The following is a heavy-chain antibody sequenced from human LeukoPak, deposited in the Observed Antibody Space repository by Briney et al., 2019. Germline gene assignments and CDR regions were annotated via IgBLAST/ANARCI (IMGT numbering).Heavy chain of an antibody. Sequence: PGGSLRLSCAASGFTFSSYGMHWVRQAPGKGLEWVAVISYDGSNKYYADSVKGRFTISRDNSKNTLYLQMNSLRVEDTAVYYCARDLAWGAFDYWGQGILVAVSS. CDR2: ISYDGSNK. D-gene: IGHD7-27*01. J-gene: IGHJ4*02. V-gene: IGHV3-30*03. CDR3: ARDLAWGAFDY. CDR1: GFTFSSYG.